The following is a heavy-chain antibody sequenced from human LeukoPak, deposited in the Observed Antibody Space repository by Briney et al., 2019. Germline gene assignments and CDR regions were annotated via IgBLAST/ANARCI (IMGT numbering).Heavy chain of an antibody. Sequence: GAPLKISCQGSGSSFTSYWIGWVRPMPGKGLEWMGIIYPGDSDTRYSPSFQGQVTISADKSISTAYLQWSSLKASDTAMYYCARLSGRLGGAFDIWGQGTMVTVSS. CDR2: IYPGDSDT. D-gene: IGHD1-26*01. CDR1: GSSFTSYW. V-gene: IGHV5-51*01. CDR3: ARLSGRLGGAFDI. J-gene: IGHJ3*02.